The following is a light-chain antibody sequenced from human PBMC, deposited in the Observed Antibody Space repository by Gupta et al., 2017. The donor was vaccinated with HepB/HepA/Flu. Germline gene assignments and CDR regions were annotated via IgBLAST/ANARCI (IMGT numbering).Light chain of an antibody. J-gene: IGKJ1*01. Sequence: EIVLTQSPGTLSLSPGERATLSCRASQSVSSSYLAWYQQKPGQAPRLLIYGASSRATGIPDRFSCSGSGTDFTLTISRLEPEDFAVYYCQQYGSSRTWTFGQGTKVEIK. CDR3: QQYGSSRTWT. CDR1: QSVSSSY. V-gene: IGKV3-20*01. CDR2: GAS.